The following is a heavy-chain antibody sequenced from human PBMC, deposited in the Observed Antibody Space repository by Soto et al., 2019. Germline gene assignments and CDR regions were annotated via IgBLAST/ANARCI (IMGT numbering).Heavy chain of an antibody. Sequence: GASLKVSCKASGYTFTNYEINWLRQATGQGLEWMGWMNPGSGNTGYAHKFQGRVTMTRNISISTSYMELSRLGSDDTAIYYCARMASSGSLNWFDPWGQGTLVTVSS. V-gene: IGHV1-8*01. D-gene: IGHD3-10*01. CDR3: ARMASSGSLNWFDP. J-gene: IGHJ5*02. CDR2: MNPGSGNT. CDR1: GYTFTNYE.